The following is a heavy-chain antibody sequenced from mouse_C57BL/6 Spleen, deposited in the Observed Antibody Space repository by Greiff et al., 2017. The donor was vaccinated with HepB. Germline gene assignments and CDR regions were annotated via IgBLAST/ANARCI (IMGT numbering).Heavy chain of an antibody. J-gene: IGHJ4*01. CDR1: GYAFSSYW. Sequence: QVQLQQSGAELVKPGASVKISCKASGYAFSSYWMNWVKQRPGKGLEWIGQIYPGDGDTNYNGKFKGKATLTADKSSSTAYMQLSSLTSEDSAVYFWARGGSYGGYDAMDYWGQGTSVTVSS. D-gene: IGHD1-1*02. CDR2: IYPGDGDT. V-gene: IGHV1-80*01. CDR3: ARGGSYGGYDAMDY.